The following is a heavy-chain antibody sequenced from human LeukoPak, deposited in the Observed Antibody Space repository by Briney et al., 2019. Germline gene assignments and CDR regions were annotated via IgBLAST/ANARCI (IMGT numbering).Heavy chain of an antibody. CDR3: ARERVRSYYYGSGSYQYFDY. D-gene: IGHD3-10*01. J-gene: IGHJ4*02. CDR2: IIPIFGTA. CDR1: GGTFSSYA. Sequence: SVKVSCKASGGTFSSYAISWVRQAPGQGLEWMGGIIPIFGTANYAQKFQGRVTITADESTSTAYMELSSLRSEDTAVYYCARERVRSYYYGSGSYQYFDYWGQGTLVTVSS. V-gene: IGHV1-69*13.